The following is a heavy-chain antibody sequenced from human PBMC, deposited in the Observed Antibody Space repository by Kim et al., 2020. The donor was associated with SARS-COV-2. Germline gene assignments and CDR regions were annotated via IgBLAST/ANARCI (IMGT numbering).Heavy chain of an antibody. D-gene: IGHD5-18*01. CDR3: ARPRCGYSYGFCYYYYYGMDV. V-gene: IGHV3-74*01. J-gene: IGHJ6*02. Sequence: FTISRDNAKNTLYLQMNSLRAEDTAVYYCARPRCGYSYGFCYYYYYGMDVWGQGTTVTVSS.